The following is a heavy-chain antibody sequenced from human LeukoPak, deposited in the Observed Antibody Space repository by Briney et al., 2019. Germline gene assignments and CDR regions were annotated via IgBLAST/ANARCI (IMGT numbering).Heavy chain of an antibody. V-gene: IGHV4-4*07. J-gene: IGHJ4*02. D-gene: IGHD6-13*01. CDR2: IYTSGNTNT. Sequence: PSETLSLTCTVSGGSISSYYWSWIRQPAGKGLEWIGRIYTSGNTNTNYNPSLKSRVTMSVDTSKNQFSLKLTSVTAADTAVYYCAREQHLLWGYFDCWGQGTLVTVSS. CDR3: AREQHLLWGYFDC. CDR1: GGSISSYY.